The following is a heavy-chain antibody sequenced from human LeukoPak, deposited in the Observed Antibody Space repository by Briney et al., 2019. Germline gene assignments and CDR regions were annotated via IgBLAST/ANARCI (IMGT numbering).Heavy chain of an antibody. J-gene: IGHJ3*02. CDR2: IYPGDSDT. CDR3: ARQLYYDSSGYHPHGAFDI. Sequence: GESLKISCKGSGYSFTSYWIGWVRQMPGKGLEWMGIIYPGDSDTRYSPSFQGQVTISADKSISTAYLQWSSLKASDTAMYYCARQLYYDSSGYHPHGAFDIWGQGTMVTVSS. V-gene: IGHV5-51*01. D-gene: IGHD3-22*01. CDR1: GYSFTSYW.